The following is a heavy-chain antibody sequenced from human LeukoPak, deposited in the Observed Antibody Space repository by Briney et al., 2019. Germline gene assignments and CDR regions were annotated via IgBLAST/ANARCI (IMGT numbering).Heavy chain of an antibody. Sequence: GGSLRLSCAASGFTFSSYSMNWVRQAPGKGLEWVSSISSSSSYIYYADSVKGRFTISRDNAKNSLFLQMNSLSAEDTAVYYCGRAGPVTKDHFMDVWGKGTTVTVSS. CDR2: ISSSSSYI. V-gene: IGHV3-21*01. J-gene: IGHJ6*03. CDR3: GRAGPVTKDHFMDV. CDR1: GFTFSSYS. D-gene: IGHD2-2*01.